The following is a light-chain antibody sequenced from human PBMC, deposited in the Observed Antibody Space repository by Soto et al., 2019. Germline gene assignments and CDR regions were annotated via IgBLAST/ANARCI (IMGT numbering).Light chain of an antibody. V-gene: IGLV1-40*01. J-gene: IGLJ3*02. CDR3: QSYDSRWV. CDR2: GNS. CDR1: SSNIGAGHD. Sequence: QAVVTQPPSVSGAPGQRVTISCTGSSSNIGAGHDVHWYQQLPGTAPKLLIFGNSNRPSGVPDRFSGSKSGTSASLAITGLRAEDEADYYCQSYDSRWVFGGGTKVTVL.